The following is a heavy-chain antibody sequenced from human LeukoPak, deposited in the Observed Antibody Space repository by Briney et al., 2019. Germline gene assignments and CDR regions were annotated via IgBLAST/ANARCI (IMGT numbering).Heavy chain of an antibody. CDR1: GYSISSGYY. CDR2: IYHSGST. D-gene: IGHD3-3*01. Sequence: PSETLSLTCTVSGYSISSGYYWGWIRQPPGKGLEWIGSIYHSGSTYYNPSHKSRVTISVDTSKNQFSLKLSSVTAADTAVYYCARVWFLEWVYFDYWGQGTLVTVSS. V-gene: IGHV4-38-2*02. J-gene: IGHJ4*02. CDR3: ARVWFLEWVYFDY.